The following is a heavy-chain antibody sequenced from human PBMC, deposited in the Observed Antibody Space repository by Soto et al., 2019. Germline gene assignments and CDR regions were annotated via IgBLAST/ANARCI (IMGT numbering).Heavy chain of an antibody. J-gene: IGHJ3*02. D-gene: IGHD3-9*01. CDR2: ISRRGTTI. V-gene: IGHV3-11*01. CDR1: GFIFSDYY. CDR3: ARGNYDMLTGYYNAAFDI. Sequence: QVQLVESGGGLVKPGGSLRLSCAASGFIFSDYYMSWIRQAPGKGLEWVSYISRRGTTIYYADSVKGRFTLSRDNAKNSLYLQMNRLSAEDTAVYYCARGNYDMLTGYYNAAFDIWGQGTMVTVSA.